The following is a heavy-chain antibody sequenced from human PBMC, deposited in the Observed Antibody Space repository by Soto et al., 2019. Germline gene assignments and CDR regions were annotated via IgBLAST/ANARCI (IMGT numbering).Heavy chain of an antibody. CDR2: INHSGST. J-gene: IGHJ4*02. D-gene: IGHD6-6*01. Sequence: PSETLSLTCAVYGGTFSGYYWSWIRQPPGKGLEWIGEINHSGSTNYNPSLKSRVTISVDTSKNQFSLKLSSVTAADTAVYYCARGGLAARSVSRFDYWGQGTLVTVSS. CDR3: ARGGLAARSVSRFDY. CDR1: GGTFSGYY. V-gene: IGHV4-34*01.